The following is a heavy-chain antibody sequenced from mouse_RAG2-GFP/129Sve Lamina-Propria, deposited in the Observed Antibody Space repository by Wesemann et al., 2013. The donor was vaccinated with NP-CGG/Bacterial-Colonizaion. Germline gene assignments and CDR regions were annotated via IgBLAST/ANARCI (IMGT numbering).Heavy chain of an antibody. Sequence: DVQLQESGPGLVKPSQSLSLTCSVTGYSITSGYYWNWIRQFPGNKLEWMGYISYDGSNNYNPSLKNRISITRDTSKNQFFLKLNSVTTEDTATYYCATTPGTGFHYFDYWGQGTTLTVSS. CDR2: ISYDGSN. J-gene: IGHJ2*01. D-gene: IGHD4-1*01. CDR3: ATTPGTGFHYFDY. CDR1: GYSITSGYY. V-gene: IGHV3-6*01.